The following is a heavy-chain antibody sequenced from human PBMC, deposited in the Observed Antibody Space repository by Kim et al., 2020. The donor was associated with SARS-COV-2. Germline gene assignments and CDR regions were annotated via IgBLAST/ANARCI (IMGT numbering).Heavy chain of an antibody. Sequence: ASVKVSCKVSGYTLTELSMHWVRQAPGKGLEWMGGFDPEDGETIYAQKFQGRVTMTEDTSTDTAYIELSSLRSEDTAVYYCATYSNYGYYYYGMDVWGQGTMVTVSS. D-gene: IGHD4-4*01. CDR1: GYTLTELS. CDR2: FDPEDGET. V-gene: IGHV1-24*01. CDR3: ATYSNYGYYYYGMDV. J-gene: IGHJ6*02.